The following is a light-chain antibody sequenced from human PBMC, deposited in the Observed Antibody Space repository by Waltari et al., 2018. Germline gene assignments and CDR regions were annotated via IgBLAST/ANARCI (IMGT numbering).Light chain of an antibody. V-gene: IGKV1-9*01. J-gene: IGKJ5*01. CDR3: QQLNSYSLIT. CDR2: ATS. Sequence: DIQLTQSPSLLSASLGDRVNTTCRASQGRSNYLAWYQQQPGKAPKLLISATSTLQSGVPSRFSGSGSGTEFTLTISDLQPEDFTTYYCQQLNSYSLITFGQGTRLEIK. CDR1: QGRSNY.